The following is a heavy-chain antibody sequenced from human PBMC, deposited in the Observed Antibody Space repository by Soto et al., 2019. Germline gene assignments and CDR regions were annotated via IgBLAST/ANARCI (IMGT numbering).Heavy chain of an antibody. CDR3: ARGYGSADY. V-gene: IGHV3-21*01. J-gene: IGHJ4*02. CDR1: GFTFSSYT. Sequence: EVQLVESGGGLVKPGGSLRLSCAASGFTFSSYTMNWVRQAPDKGLEWVSSISSGSNYIYYADSVKGRFTISRDNAKNSLYLQMNSLRAEDPAVYYCARGYGSADYWGQGTLVTVSS. D-gene: IGHD5-18*01. CDR2: ISSGSNYI.